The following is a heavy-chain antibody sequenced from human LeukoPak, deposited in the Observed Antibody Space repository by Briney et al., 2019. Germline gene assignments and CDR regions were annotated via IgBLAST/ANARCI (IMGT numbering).Heavy chain of an antibody. V-gene: IGHV3-23*01. CDR2: ISGSGGST. CDR3: AKDISSSWSFDY. Sequence: GGSLRLSCAASGFTFTNYYMHWVRQAPGKGLVWVSAISGSGGSTYYADSVKGRFTISRDNSKNTLYLQMNSLRAEDTAVYYCAKDISSSWSFDYWGQGTLVTVSS. CDR1: GFTFTNYY. J-gene: IGHJ4*02. D-gene: IGHD6-13*01.